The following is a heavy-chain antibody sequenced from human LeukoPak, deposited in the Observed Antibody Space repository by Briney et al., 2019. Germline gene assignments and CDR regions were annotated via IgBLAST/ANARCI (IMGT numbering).Heavy chain of an antibody. CDR2: INWNGGSI. Sequence: GGPLRLSCAASGFIFDDYGMSWVRQAPGKGLEWVSGINWNGGSIVYADSVKGRYTISRANAKNSLYLQMNSLRAADTALYYCARAYCSSTSCYTFDYWGQGTLVTVSS. J-gene: IGHJ4*02. CDR3: ARAYCSSTSCYTFDY. V-gene: IGHV3-20*04. CDR1: GFIFDDYG. D-gene: IGHD2-2*02.